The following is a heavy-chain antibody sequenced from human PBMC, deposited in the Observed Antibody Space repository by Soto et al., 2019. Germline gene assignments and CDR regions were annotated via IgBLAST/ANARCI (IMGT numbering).Heavy chain of an antibody. CDR2: IYYSGST. CDR1: GGSFSGYY. D-gene: IGHD1-26*01. J-gene: IGHJ5*02. V-gene: IGHV4-59*05. CDR3: ATQGGGGTYVYTFDP. Sequence: SETLSLTCAVYGGSFSGYYWGWIRQPPGKGLEWIGSIYYSGSTYYNPSLKSRVTISVDTSKNQFSLKLSSVTAADTAVYYCATQGGGGTYVYTFDPWGQGTLVTVSS.